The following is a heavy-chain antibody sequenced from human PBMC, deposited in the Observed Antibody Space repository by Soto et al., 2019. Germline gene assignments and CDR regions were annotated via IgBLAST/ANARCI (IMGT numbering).Heavy chain of an antibody. CDR3: ARDSGEHPRYYYYGMDV. D-gene: IGHD1-26*01. V-gene: IGHV1-2*04. CDR1: GYTFTGYY. J-gene: IGHJ6*02. Sequence: QVQLVQSGAEVKKPGASVKVSCKASGYTFTGYYMHWVRQAPGQGLEWMGWINPNSGGTNYAQKFQGWVTMTRDTSISTAYMELSRLRSDDTAVYYCARDSGEHPRYYYYGMDVWGQGTTVTVSS. CDR2: INPNSGGT.